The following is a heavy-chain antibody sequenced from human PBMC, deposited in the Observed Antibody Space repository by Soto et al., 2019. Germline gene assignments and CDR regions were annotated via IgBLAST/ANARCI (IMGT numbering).Heavy chain of an antibody. V-gene: IGHV3-23*01. D-gene: IGHD6-19*01. CDR1: GFTFSSYA. CDR3: AKVGGLDDAFDI. J-gene: IGHJ3*02. Sequence: GGSLRLYCAASGFTFSSYAMSWVRQAPGKGLEWVSAISGSGGSTYYTDSVKGRFTISRDNSKNTLYLQMNSLRAEDTAVYYCAKVGGLDDAFDIWGQGTMVTVSS. CDR2: ISGSGGST.